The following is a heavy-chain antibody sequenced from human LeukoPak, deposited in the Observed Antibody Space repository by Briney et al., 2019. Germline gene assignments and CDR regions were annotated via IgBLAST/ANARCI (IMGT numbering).Heavy chain of an antibody. Sequence: SETLSLTCAVSGGSISSGGYSWSWIRQPPGKGLEWIGYIYHSGSTYYNPSLKSRVTVSVDRSKNQFSLRLRSVTAADTAVYYCARGVADHYDFWSGYSQEPNWFDPWGQGTLVTVSS. J-gene: IGHJ5*02. D-gene: IGHD3-3*01. CDR1: GGSISSGGYS. V-gene: IGHV4-30-2*01. CDR3: ARGVADHYDFWSGYSQEPNWFDP. CDR2: IYHSGST.